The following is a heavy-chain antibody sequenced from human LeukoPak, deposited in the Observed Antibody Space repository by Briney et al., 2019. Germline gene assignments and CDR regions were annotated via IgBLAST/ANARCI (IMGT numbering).Heavy chain of an antibody. Sequence: GASVKVSCKASGGTFSSYAISWVRQAPGQGLEWMGWISAYNGNTNYAQKLQGRVTMTTDTSTSTAYMELRSLRSDDTAVYCCARDRSSGWRDYWGQGTLVTVSS. D-gene: IGHD6-19*01. J-gene: IGHJ4*02. CDR3: ARDRSSGWRDY. CDR2: ISAYNGNT. V-gene: IGHV1-18*01. CDR1: GGTFSSYA.